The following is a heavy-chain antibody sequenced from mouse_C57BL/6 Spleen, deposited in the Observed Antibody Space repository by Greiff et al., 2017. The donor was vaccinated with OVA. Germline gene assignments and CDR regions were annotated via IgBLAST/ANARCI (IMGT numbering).Heavy chain of an antibody. CDR1: GYTFTSYW. V-gene: IGHV1-69*01. CDR2: IDPSDSYT. CDR3: ARGGYYGSSGAYYYAMDY. Sequence: VQLQQPGAELVMPGASVKLSCKASGYTFTSYWMHWVKQRPGQGLEWIGEIDPSDSYTNYNQKFKGKSTLTVDKSSSTAYMQLSSLTSEDSAVYYCARGGYYGSSGAYYYAMDYWGQGTSVTVSS. J-gene: IGHJ4*01. D-gene: IGHD1-1*01.